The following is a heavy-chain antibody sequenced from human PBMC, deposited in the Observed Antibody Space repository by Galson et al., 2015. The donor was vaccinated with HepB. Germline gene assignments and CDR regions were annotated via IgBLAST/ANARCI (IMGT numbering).Heavy chain of an antibody. V-gene: IGHV5-51*03. CDR3: ARYLGYSYGSYYYYGMDV. D-gene: IGHD5-18*01. J-gene: IGHJ6*02. CDR1: GYSFTSYW. CDR2: IYPGDSDT. Sequence: QSGAEVKKPGESLKISCKGSGYSFTSYWIGWVRQMPGKGLEWMGIIYPGDSDTRYSPSFQGQVTISADKSISTAYLQWSSLKASDTAMYYCARYLGYSYGSYYYYGMDVWGQGTTVTVSS.